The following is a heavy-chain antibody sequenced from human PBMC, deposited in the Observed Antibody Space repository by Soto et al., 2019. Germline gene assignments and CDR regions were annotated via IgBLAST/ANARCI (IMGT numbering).Heavy chain of an antibody. Sequence: QVQLQESGPGLVKPSETLSLTCTVSGASISSYYWSWIRQPPGKGLEWVGFIFHSGSTNCNPSLKSRVAFSVDTSKNQFSLKLTSVPAADTAVYYCARDQNGTLRFDYWGQGLLTTVSA. J-gene: IGHJ4*02. CDR1: GASISSYY. V-gene: IGHV4-59*01. CDR2: IFHSGST. D-gene: IGHD1-1*01. CDR3: ARDQNGTLRFDY.